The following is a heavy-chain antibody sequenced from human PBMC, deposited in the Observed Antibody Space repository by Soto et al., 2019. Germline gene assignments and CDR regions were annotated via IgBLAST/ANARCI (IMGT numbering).Heavy chain of an antibody. CDR3: AKDPSSGWYGGVGAFDI. CDR2: ISGSGGST. CDR1: GFTFSSYA. Sequence: PGGSLRLSCAASGFTFSSYAMSWVRQAPGKGLEWVSAISGSGGSTSYADSVKGRFTISRDNSKNTLYLQMNSLRAEDTAVYYCAKDPSSGWYGGVGAFDIWGQGTMVTVSS. D-gene: IGHD6-19*01. V-gene: IGHV3-23*01. J-gene: IGHJ3*02.